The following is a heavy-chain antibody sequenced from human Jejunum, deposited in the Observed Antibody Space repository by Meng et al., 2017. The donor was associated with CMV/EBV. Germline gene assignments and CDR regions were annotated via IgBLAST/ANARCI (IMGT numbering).Heavy chain of an antibody. Sequence: SMNWVRKAQGKGLEWVSSISTRGTYIYYADSLKGRITVSRDDAQNSLYLEIYSLRAEDTALYYCARDIVGPIAVQRGGSFDIWGQGTMVTVSS. CDR1: S. CDR3: ARDIVGPIAVQRGGSFDI. CDR2: ISTRGTYI. V-gene: IGHV3-21*01. D-gene: IGHD2-15*01. J-gene: IGHJ3*02.